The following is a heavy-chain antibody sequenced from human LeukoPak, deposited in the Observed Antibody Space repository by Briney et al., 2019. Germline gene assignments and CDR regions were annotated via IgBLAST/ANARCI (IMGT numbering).Heavy chain of an antibody. CDR1: GGSFSGYY. V-gene: IGHV4-34*01. CDR3: ATGRDGYNYYYYYYMDV. D-gene: IGHD5-24*01. Sequence: SETLSLTCAVYGGSFSGYYWSWIRQPPGKGLEWIGEINHSGSTNYNPSLKSRVTISVDTSKNQFSLKLSSVTAADTAVYYCATGRDGYNYYYYYYMDVWGKGTTVTVYS. J-gene: IGHJ6*03. CDR2: INHSGST.